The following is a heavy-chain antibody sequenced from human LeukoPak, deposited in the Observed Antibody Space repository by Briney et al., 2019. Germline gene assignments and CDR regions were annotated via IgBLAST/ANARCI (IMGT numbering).Heavy chain of an antibody. D-gene: IGHD2-15*01. J-gene: IGHJ4*02. V-gene: IGHV3-74*01. CDR2: IKYDGSST. CDR3: ARDGAGATPADY. Sequence: GGSLRLSCAASGFTFSNYWVHWVRQAPGKGLVWVSHIKYDGSSTRYADSVKGRFTISRDNAKNTLYLQVNSLRVEDTAVYYCARDGAGATPADYWGQGILVTVSS. CDR1: GFTFSNYW.